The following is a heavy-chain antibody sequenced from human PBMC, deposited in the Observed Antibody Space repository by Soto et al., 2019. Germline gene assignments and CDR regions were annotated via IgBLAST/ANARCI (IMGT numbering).Heavy chain of an antibody. CDR2: IYYSGST. V-gene: IGHV4-39*01. CDR3: ARLNLRIVGAANYYYGMDV. CDR1: GGSISSSSYY. Sequence: PSETLSLTCTVSGGSISSSSYYWGWIRQPPGKGLEWIGSIYYSGSTYYNPSLKSRVTISVDTSKNQFSLKLSSVTAADTAVYYCARLNLRIVGAANYYYGMDVWGQGTTVTVSS. D-gene: IGHD1-26*01. J-gene: IGHJ6*02.